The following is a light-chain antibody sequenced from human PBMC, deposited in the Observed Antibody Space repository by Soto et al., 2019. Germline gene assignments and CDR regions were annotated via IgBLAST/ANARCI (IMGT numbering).Light chain of an antibody. CDR1: QRIGTH. CDR2: DAS. CDR3: HQSYSNPCT. V-gene: IGKV1-39*01. J-gene: IGKJ1*01. Sequence: EIQMTQSPSSLSASVGERATITCRTSQRIGTHLNWYHQKPGKAPKLLIYDASTLQIGVPSRFSGSGSGTEFTLTISSLQPAEFATYYCHQSYSNPCTFGQGTKVEIK.